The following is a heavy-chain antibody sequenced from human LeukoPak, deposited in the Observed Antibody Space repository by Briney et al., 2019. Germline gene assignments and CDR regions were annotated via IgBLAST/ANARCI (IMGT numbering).Heavy chain of an antibody. CDR1: GLTFNNAW. J-gene: IGHJ3*02. Sequence: GGSLRLSCATSGLTFNNAWMSWFRQAPGKGLEWVGRIKSKTDGETLDYAAPVQGRFTISRDDSKNTLYLQMNSLKIEDTAVYYCATDPGEWEPIWGQGTMVIVSS. CDR3: ATDPGEWEPI. D-gene: IGHD1-26*01. V-gene: IGHV3-15*01. CDR2: IKSKTDGETL.